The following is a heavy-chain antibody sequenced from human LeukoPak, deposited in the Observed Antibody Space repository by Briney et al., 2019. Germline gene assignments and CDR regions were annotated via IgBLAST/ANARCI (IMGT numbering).Heavy chain of an antibody. CDR1: GFTLDDYA. Sequence: PGGSLRLSCAASGFTLDDYAMHWVRQAPGKGLEWVSGISWNSGSIGYADSVKGRFTISRDNAKNSLYLQMNSLRAEDTALYYCAKSVGVSGYSYGYATFVYWGQGTLVTVSS. J-gene: IGHJ4*02. D-gene: IGHD5-18*01. CDR2: ISWNSGSI. V-gene: IGHV3-9*01. CDR3: AKSVGVSGYSYGYATFVY.